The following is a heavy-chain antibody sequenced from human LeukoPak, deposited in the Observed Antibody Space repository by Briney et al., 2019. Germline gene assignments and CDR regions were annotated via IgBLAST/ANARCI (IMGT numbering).Heavy chain of an antibody. V-gene: IGHV4-4*07. CDR3: ARDLDSYSSTWYPYSSGWYLDY. Sequence: KPSETLSLTCTVSGGSISSYYWSWIQQPAGKGLEWIGRIYTSGSTNYNPSLKSRVTMSVDTSKNQFSLKLSSVTAADTAVYYCARDLDSYSSTWYPYSSGWYLDYWGQGTLVTVSS. D-gene: IGHD6-13*01. CDR1: GGSISSYY. J-gene: IGHJ4*02. CDR2: IYTSGST.